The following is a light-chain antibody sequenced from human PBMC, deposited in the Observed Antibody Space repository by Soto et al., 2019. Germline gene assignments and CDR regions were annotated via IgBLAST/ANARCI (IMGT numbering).Light chain of an antibody. CDR2: EVT. CDR1: SSDIGGYNY. V-gene: IGLV2-14*01. CDR3: SSFRSGGTQVL. J-gene: IGLJ2*01. Sequence: QSALTQPASVSGSPGQSITISCTGTSSDIGGYNYVSWYQQYPGKAPNLIIYEVTNRPSGISYRFSGSKSGNTASLAISGLQVEDEADYYCSSFRSGGTQVLFGGGTKLTVL.